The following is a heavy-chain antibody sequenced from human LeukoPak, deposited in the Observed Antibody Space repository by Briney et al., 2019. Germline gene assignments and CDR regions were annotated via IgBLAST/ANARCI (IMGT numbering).Heavy chain of an antibody. J-gene: IGHJ4*02. CDR3: VPHLSSGGYSVFHN. CDR2: ISSSSSTI. CDR1: GFTFSSYS. Sequence: PGGSLRLSCAASGFTFSSYSMNWVRQAPGKGLEWVSYISSSSSTIYYADSVKGRFIISRDNTKNSLYLQMNSLRIEDTAVYYCVPHLSSGGYSVFHNWGQGTGVTVSS. V-gene: IGHV3-48*04. D-gene: IGHD1-26*01.